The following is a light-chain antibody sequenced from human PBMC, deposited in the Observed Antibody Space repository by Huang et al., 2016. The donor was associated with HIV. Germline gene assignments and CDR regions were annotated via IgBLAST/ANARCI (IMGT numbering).Light chain of an antibody. V-gene: IGKV2-28*01. CDR3: MQSLQTPPT. CDR1: ESLLYTNGFRY. Sequence: DIVMSQSPLSLTVTPGEPASISCKSNESLLYTNGFRYLNWYLQKPGRSPHLLFYLGSNRASGVPDRFSGSGTGIEFTLTISRVEADDVGVYYCMQSLQTPPTFGQGTKVEI. CDR2: LGS. J-gene: IGKJ1*01.